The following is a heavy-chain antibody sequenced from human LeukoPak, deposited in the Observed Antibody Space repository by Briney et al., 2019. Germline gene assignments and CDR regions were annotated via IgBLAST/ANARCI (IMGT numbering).Heavy chain of an antibody. CDR2: IIPIFGTA. Sequence: ASVKVSCKASGGTFSSYAISWVRQAPGQGLEWMGGIIPIFGTANYAQKFQGRVTITADESTSTAYMELSSLRSEDTAVYYCARGQPPVPAASYYYYGMEVWGQGTTVTVSS. CDR1: GGTFSSYA. J-gene: IGHJ6*02. V-gene: IGHV1-69*13. D-gene: IGHD2-2*01. CDR3: ARGQPPVPAASYYYYGMEV.